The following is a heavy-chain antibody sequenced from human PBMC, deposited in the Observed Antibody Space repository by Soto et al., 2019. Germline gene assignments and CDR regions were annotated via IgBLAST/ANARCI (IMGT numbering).Heavy chain of an antibody. CDR3: AKGQPWWRVLGY. CDR2: ICDNGSTI. D-gene: IGHD2-15*01. J-gene: IGHJ4*02. CDR1: GFTFSSYG. Sequence: PGGSLRLSCAASGFTFSSYGMHWVRQAPGKGLEWVSVICDNGSTIYYADSVKGRFTISRDNSKNTLYLQMNSLRAEDTAVYYCAKGQPWWRVLGYWGQGTLVTVSS. V-gene: IGHV3-33*06.